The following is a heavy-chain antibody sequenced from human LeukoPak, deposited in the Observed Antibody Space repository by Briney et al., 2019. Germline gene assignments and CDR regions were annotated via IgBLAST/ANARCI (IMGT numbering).Heavy chain of an antibody. CDR2: ITWNSGNV. D-gene: IGHD3-10*01. Sequence: GGSLRLSCAASGFTFSSYAMSWVRQAPGKGLEWVSGITWNSGNVGYADSVKGRFTISRDNAKNSLYLQMNSLRAEDTALYYCAKDNEGAGTYYPRYGMDVWGQGTTVTVSS. CDR3: AKDNEGAGTYYPRYGMDV. CDR1: GFTFSSYA. V-gene: IGHV3-9*01. J-gene: IGHJ6*02.